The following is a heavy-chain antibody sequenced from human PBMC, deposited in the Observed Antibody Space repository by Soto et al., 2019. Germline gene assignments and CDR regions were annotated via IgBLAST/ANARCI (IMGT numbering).Heavy chain of an antibody. Sequence: HPGGSLRLSCAASGFTFSGYWMHWVRQGPGKGLVWVSRINRDGSSTSYADSVKGRFTISRDNAKNTLYLQMNSLKSEDTAVYYCTTCEWGIFDYWGQGTLVTVSS. CDR1: GFTFSGYW. CDR2: INRDGSST. CDR3: TTCEWGIFDY. J-gene: IGHJ4*02. D-gene: IGHD3-16*01. V-gene: IGHV3-74*01.